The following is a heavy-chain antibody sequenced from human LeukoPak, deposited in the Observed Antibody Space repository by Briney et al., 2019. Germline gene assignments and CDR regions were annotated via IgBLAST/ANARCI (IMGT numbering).Heavy chain of an antibody. V-gene: IGHV3-74*01. Sequence: GGSLGLSCAASGFTFSSYWMHWVRQAPGKGLVWVSRINSDGSSTSYADSVKGRFTISGDNAKNTLYLQMNSLRAEDTAVYYCARVSRGSGWDRGDYWGQGTLVTVSS. CDR2: INSDGSST. CDR3: ARVSRGSGWDRGDY. D-gene: IGHD6-19*01. J-gene: IGHJ4*02. CDR1: GFTFSSYW.